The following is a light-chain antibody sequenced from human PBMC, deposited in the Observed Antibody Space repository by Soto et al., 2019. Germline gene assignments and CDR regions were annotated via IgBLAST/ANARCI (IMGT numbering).Light chain of an antibody. CDR3: QQYNNWWT. CDR1: QSVSNN. J-gene: IGKJ1*01. V-gene: IGKV3-15*01. Sequence: EIVMTQSPATLSVSPGERATLSCRASQSVSNNLAWYQKKPGQAPRLLIYGASTRATGIPAKFSGSGSGTAFPLTISSLQSEDFAFYYCQQYNNWWTFGQGTRVDIK. CDR2: GAS.